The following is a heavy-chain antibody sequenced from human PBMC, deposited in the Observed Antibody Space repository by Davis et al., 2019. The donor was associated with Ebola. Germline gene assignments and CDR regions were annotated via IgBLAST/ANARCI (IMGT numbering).Heavy chain of an antibody. J-gene: IGHJ4*02. Sequence: SETLSLTCTASGGSISSYYWSWIRQPPGTGLEWIGYIYYSGSTNYNPSLKSRVTISADTSKNQFSLKLSSVTAADTAVYYCARVGPYSSGWYLDYWGQGTLVTGSS. V-gene: IGHV4-59*01. D-gene: IGHD6-19*01. CDR3: ARVGPYSSGWYLDY. CDR1: GGSISSYY. CDR2: IYYSGST.